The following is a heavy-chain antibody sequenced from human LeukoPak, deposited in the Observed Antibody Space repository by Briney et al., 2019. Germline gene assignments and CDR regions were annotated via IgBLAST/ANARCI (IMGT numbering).Heavy chain of an antibody. V-gene: IGHV4-34*01. J-gene: IGHJ2*01. CDR1: GGSFSGYY. Sequence: PPETLSLTCAVYGGSFSGYYWSWIRQPPGKGLEWIGEINHSGSTNYNPSLKSRVTISVDTSKNQFSLKLSSVTAADTAVYYCARVTKSLGLRLRPAYFDLWGRGTLVTVSS. D-gene: IGHD3-3*01. CDR2: INHSGST. CDR3: ARVTKSLGLRLRPAYFDL.